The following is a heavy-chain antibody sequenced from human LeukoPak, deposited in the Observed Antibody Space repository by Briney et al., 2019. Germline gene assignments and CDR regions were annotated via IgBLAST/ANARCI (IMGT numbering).Heavy chain of an antibody. D-gene: IGHD4-17*01. CDR3: ARGRVTTIAHYYYYYIDV. V-gene: IGHV6-1*01. Sequence: SQTLSLTCAISGDSVSSNSSAWTWIRQSPSRGLEWLGRTYYRSKWSDDYAVSVKSRITINPDTSKNQFSLHLNSVTPEDTAVYYCARGRVTTIAHYYYYYIDVWGEGTTVTVSS. CDR2: TYYRSKWSD. J-gene: IGHJ6*03. CDR1: GDSVSSNSSA.